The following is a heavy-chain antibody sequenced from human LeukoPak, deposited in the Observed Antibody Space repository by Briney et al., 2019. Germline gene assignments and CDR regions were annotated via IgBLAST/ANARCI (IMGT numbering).Heavy chain of an antibody. D-gene: IGHD5-24*01. V-gene: IGHV3-23*01. J-gene: IGHJ4*02. Sequence: GGSLRLSCAASGFTFSSYAMSWVRQAPGKGLEWVSAISGSGGSTYYADSVKGRFTISRDNSKNTLYLRMNSLRAEDTAVYYCAKSSWLQYHFDYWGQGTLVTVSS. CDR2: ISGSGGST. CDR3: AKSSWLQYHFDY. CDR1: GFTFSSYA.